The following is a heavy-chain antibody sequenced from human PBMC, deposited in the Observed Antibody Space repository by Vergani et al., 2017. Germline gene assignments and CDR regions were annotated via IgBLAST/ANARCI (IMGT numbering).Heavy chain of an antibody. CDR3: GRRSDNYN. V-gene: IGHV3-23*01. D-gene: IGHD5-24*01. J-gene: IGHJ4*01. CDR1: GFTFSSHA. Sequence: EVQLLQSEGAVVQPGGCLRLSCVASGFTFSSHAMGWVRQGHGEGLEWVSSIKNTGDSTHDADSVKGRFTISRDNYKKTMCLQMNSLRVEDTAVYYCGRRSDNYNWGQGTLVTVSS. CDR2: IKNTGDST.